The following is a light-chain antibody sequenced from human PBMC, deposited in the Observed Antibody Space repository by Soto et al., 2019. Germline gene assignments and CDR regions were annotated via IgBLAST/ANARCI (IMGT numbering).Light chain of an antibody. CDR2: LNSDGSH. Sequence: QLVLTQSPSASASLGASVKLTCTLSSGHSSYAIAWHQQQPEKGPRYLMKLNSDGSHSKGDGIPDRFSGSSSGAERYLTIASLQSEDEADYYCQTWDTDINVIFGGGTKLTVL. CDR1: SGHSSYA. CDR3: QTWDTDINVI. V-gene: IGLV4-69*01. J-gene: IGLJ2*01.